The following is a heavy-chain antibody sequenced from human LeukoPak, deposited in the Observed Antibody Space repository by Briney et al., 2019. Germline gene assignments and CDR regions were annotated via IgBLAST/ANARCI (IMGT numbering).Heavy chain of an antibody. CDR2: INPNSSGT. J-gene: IGHJ4*02. D-gene: IGHD1-26*01. Sequence: GASVKVSCKASGYTFIGYYMHWVRQAPGQGLEWMGGINPNSSGTKYAQNIQGRVTMARDTSISTAYIEPTRLRADDTAVYYLARDMSYDYWGQGTLVTVPS. V-gene: IGHV1-2*02. CDR3: ARDMSYDY. CDR1: GYTFIGYY.